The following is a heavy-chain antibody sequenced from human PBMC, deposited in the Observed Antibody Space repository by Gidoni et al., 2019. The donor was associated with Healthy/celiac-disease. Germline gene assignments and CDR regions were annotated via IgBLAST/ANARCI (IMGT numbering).Heavy chain of an antibody. CDR3: ARDLRRHNGQFPDKKIGDWYFDL. CDR1: GFTVSSNN. Sequence: EVQLVESGGGLIQPGGSLRLSCAASGFTVSSNNMIWVRQAPGKGLECVSVIYSGGSTYYADSVKVRFTISRDNSKNTLYLQMNSLRAEDTAVYYCARDLRRHNGQFPDKKIGDWYFDLWGRGTLVTVSS. J-gene: IGHJ2*01. D-gene: IGHD1-20*01. V-gene: IGHV3-53*01. CDR2: IYSGGST.